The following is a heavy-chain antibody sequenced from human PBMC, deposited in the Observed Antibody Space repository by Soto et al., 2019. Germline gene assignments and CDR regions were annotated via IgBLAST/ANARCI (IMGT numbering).Heavy chain of an antibody. CDR2: FDPEDGET. J-gene: IGHJ3*02. CDR1: GYTLTELS. Sequence: ASVKVSCKVSGYTLTELSMHWVRQAPGKGLEWMGGFDPEDGETIYAQKFQGRVTMTEDTSTDTAYMELSSLRSEDTAVYYCATVGGLNDYGDYAPVLAFDIWGQGTMVTVSS. CDR3: ATVGGLNDYGDYAPVLAFDI. V-gene: IGHV1-24*01. D-gene: IGHD4-17*01.